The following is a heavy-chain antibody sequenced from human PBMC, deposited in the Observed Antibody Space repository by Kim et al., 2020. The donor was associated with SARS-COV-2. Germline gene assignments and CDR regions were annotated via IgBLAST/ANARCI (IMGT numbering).Heavy chain of an antibody. CDR3: AKDLGSTDYYYDGMDV. V-gene: IGHV3-30*02. Sequence: SVKGQFTISRDNSKNTLYLQMNSLRAEDTAVYYCAKDLGSTDYYYDGMDVWGQGTTVTVSS. J-gene: IGHJ6*02. D-gene: IGHD3-10*01.